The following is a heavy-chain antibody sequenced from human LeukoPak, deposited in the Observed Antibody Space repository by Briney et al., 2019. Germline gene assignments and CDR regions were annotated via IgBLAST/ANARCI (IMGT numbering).Heavy chain of an antibody. Sequence: GGSLRLSCVDSEFTFSSYWMHWVRQAPGEGLVWVSRINTDGSTTDYADSVKGRFTISRDNSKNTLYLQMNSLRTEDTALYYCARDPTSGPEYYYYMDVWGKGTTVTVSS. D-gene: IGHD6-19*01. J-gene: IGHJ6*03. CDR3: ARDPTSGPEYYYYMDV. V-gene: IGHV3-74*01. CDR1: EFTFSSYW. CDR2: INTDGSTT.